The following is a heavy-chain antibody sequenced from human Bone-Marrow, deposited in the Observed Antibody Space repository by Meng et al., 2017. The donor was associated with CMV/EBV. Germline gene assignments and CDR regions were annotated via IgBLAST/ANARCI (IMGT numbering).Heavy chain of an antibody. CDR2: ISTSSSYI. CDR1: GFTLSSYS. CDR3: AISIVGATLGYYYYGMDD. J-gene: IGHJ6*02. Sequence: GGSLRLSCAASGFTLSSYSMNWVRQAPGKGLEWVSSISTSSSYINYADSVKGRLTISRDNAKNSLYLQMTSLSAVDTAVSYCAISIVGATLGYYYYGMDDWGQGTTVTVSS. D-gene: IGHD1-26*01. V-gene: IGHV3-21*01.